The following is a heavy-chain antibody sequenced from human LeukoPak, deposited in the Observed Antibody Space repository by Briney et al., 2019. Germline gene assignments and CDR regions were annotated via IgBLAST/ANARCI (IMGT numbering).Heavy chain of an antibody. V-gene: IGHV3-7*02. CDR3: ARARPFDY. Sequence: SGGSLRLSCAASGFTFSSYFMSWVRQPPRKGLEWVANIKQDGSEKYYVDSVKGRFTISRDNSKNTLYLQMNSLRAEDTAVYYCARARPFDYWGQGTLVSVSS. CDR1: GFTFSSYF. CDR2: IKQDGSEK. J-gene: IGHJ4*02.